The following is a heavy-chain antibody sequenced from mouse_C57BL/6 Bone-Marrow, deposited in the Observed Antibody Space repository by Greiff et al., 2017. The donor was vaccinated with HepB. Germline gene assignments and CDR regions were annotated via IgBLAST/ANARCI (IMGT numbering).Heavy chain of an antibody. V-gene: IGHV1-82*01. J-gene: IGHJ2*01. CDR2: IYPGDGDT. CDR3: ARERDYYGSSYVY. D-gene: IGHD1-1*01. CDR1: GYAFSSSW. Sequence: QVQLQQSGPELVKPGASVKISCKASGYAFSSSWMNWVKQRPGKGLEWIGRIYPGDGDTNYNGKFKGKATLTADKSSSTAYMQLSSLTSEDSAVYFCARERDYYGSSYVYWGQGTTLTVSS.